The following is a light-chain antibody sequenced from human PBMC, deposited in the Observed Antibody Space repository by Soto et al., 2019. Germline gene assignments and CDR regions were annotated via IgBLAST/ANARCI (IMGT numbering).Light chain of an antibody. CDR1: QSISSN. Sequence: EIVMTQSPATLSVSPGERVTLSCRASQSISSNLAWYQQKPGQAPSLLMYGTSTRATGIPASFSGSGSGTEFTLTISSLQSEDFAVYYCQQYTTWSSITFGQGTRLEIK. CDR3: QQYTTWSSIT. CDR2: GTS. V-gene: IGKV3-15*01. J-gene: IGKJ5*01.